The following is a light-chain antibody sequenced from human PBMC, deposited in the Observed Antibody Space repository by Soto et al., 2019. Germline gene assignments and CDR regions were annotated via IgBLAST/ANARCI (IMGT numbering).Light chain of an antibody. Sequence: EIVLTQSPGTLSLSPGERATLSCRASQSVSRYLAWYQQKPGQAPRLLIYGASSRATGIPDRFSGSGSGTDFTHTISRLEPEDFAVYYCQQYGSSPWTFGQGTKVEIK. J-gene: IGKJ1*01. V-gene: IGKV3-20*01. CDR2: GAS. CDR1: QSVSRY. CDR3: QQYGSSPWT.